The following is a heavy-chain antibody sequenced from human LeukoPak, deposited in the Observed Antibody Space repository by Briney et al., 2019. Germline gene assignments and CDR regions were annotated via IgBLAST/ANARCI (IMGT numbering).Heavy chain of an antibody. CDR2: IRYDGINK. V-gene: IGHV3-30*02. CDR3: AKARIWNYFDY. CDR1: GFTFSSYS. J-gene: IGHJ4*02. Sequence: GGSLRLSCAASGFTFSSYSMNWVRQAPGKGLEWVAFIRYDGINKYYADSLKGRFTLSRDNSKNMLYLQMNSLRAEDTAVYYCAKARIWNYFDYWGQGTLVTVSS. D-gene: IGHD2-15*01.